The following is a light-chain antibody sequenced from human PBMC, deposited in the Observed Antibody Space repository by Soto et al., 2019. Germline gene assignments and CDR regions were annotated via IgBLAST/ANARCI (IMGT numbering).Light chain of an antibody. J-gene: IGLJ1*01. Sequence: QSALTQPASVSGSPGQSITISCTGTSGDVGGYNFVSWYQQHPGKAPKLLIYNVSNRPSGVSNRFSGSRSGNTASLTISGLQAEDEADYYCSSYISSSTPYLFGSGTKLTVL. V-gene: IGLV2-14*01. CDR1: SGDVGGYNF. CDR3: SSYISSSTPYL. CDR2: NVS.